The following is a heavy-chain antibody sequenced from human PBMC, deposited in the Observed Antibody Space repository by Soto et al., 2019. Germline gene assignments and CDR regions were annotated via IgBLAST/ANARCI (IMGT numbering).Heavy chain of an antibody. CDR1: GGTLSSYA. CDR3: ARDGVEQLVYGMDV. Sequence: SVKVSCKASGGTLSSYAISWVRQAPGQGLEWMGGIIPIFGTANYAQKFQGRVTITADESTSTAYMELSSLRSEDTAVYYCARDGVEQLVYGMDVWGQGTTVTVSS. J-gene: IGHJ6*02. CDR2: IIPIFGTA. D-gene: IGHD6-6*01. V-gene: IGHV1-69*13.